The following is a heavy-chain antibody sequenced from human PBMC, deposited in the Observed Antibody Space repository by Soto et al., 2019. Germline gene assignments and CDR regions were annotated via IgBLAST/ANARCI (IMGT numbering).Heavy chain of an antibody. J-gene: IGHJ5*02. V-gene: IGHV1-24*01. Sequence: ASVKVSCKVSGYTLTELSMHWVRQAPGKGLEWMGGFDPEDGETIYAQKFQGRVTMTEDTSTDTAYMELSSLRSEDTAVYYCATVGYCSSTSCYAVYVSWFDPWGQGTLVTVSS. CDR2: FDPEDGET. CDR1: GYTLTELS. D-gene: IGHD2-2*03. CDR3: ATVGYCSSTSCYAVYVSWFDP.